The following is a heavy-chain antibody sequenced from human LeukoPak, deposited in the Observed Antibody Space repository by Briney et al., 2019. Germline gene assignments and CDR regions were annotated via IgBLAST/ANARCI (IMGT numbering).Heavy chain of an antibody. J-gene: IGHJ4*02. CDR2: IYYSGST. CDR3: ARNSSYYNTGGFDY. CDR1: GASIRGSSYY. D-gene: IGHD3-10*01. Sequence: SETLTLTCTVSGASIRGSSYYWAWIRQTPGKGLEWIGSIYYSGSTHYTPSLKSRLTMSVDTSKNQFSLRVSSVTAADTAVYYCARNSSYYNTGGFDYWGQGILVTVSS. V-gene: IGHV4-39*01.